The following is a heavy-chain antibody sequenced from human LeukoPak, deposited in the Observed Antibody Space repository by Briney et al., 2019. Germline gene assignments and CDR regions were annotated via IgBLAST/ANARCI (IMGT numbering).Heavy chain of an antibody. Sequence: SETLSLTCTVSGGSISSYYWSWIRQPPGKGLEWIGYIYYSGSTNYSPSLKSRVTISVDTSKNQFSLKLSSVTAADTAVYYCARRPYSGGWYRFYFDYWGRGTLVTVSS. CDR3: ARRPYSGGWYRFYFDY. J-gene: IGHJ4*02. CDR2: IYYSGST. V-gene: IGHV4-59*01. CDR1: GGSISSYY. D-gene: IGHD6-19*01.